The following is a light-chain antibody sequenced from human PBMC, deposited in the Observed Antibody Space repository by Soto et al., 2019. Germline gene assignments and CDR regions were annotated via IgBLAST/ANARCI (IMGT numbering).Light chain of an antibody. Sequence: EIVLTQSTAILSLSPGERATLSCRASQSVSSYLAWYQQKPGQAPRLLIYDASNRATGIPARFSGSGSGTDFTLTISGLEPEDFAVYYCQQRSNWPPYTFGQGTKLEIK. CDR3: QQRSNWPPYT. CDR2: DAS. J-gene: IGKJ2*01. CDR1: QSVSSY. V-gene: IGKV3-11*01.